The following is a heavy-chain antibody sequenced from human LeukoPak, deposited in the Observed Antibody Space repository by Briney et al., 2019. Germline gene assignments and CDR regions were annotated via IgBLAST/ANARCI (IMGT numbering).Heavy chain of an antibody. J-gene: IGHJ4*02. CDR2: ISYDGSNK. CDR1: GFTFSSYA. D-gene: IGHD3-16*02. Sequence: TGGSLRLSCAASGFTFSSYAMHWVRQAPGKGLEWVAVISYDGSNKYYAGSVKGRFTISRDNSKNTLYLQMNSLRAEDTAVYYCAKQRGSYRLFDYWGQGTLVTVSS. CDR3: AKQRGSYRLFDY. V-gene: IGHV3-30-3*02.